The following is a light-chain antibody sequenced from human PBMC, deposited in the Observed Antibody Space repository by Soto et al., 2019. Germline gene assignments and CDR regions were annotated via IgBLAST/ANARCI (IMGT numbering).Light chain of an antibody. Sequence: QSALTQPASVSGSPGQSTTISCTGTSNTIGGYNVVSWYQQHPGTAPKVIIYEGIKRPSGASNRFSGSISGSTASLTISGLQAEDEADYYCCSYVDATTYVFGTGTKVTVL. CDR2: EGI. V-gene: IGLV2-23*01. CDR1: SNTIGGYNV. CDR3: CSYVDATTYV. J-gene: IGLJ1*01.